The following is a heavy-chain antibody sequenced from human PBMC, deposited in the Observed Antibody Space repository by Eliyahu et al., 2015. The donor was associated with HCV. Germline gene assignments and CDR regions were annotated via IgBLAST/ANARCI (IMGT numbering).Heavy chain of an antibody. CDR3: AKSRRGWWYLNWFDP. Sequence: EVQLVESGGGLVQPGRSLRLSCAASGFTFDDYAMHWVRQAPGKGLGWVSGISWNSGSIGYADSVKGRFTISRDNAKNSLYLQMNSLRAEDTALFYCAKSRRGWWYLNWFDPWGGTLVTVSS. J-gene: IGHJ5*02. V-gene: IGHV3-9*01. CDR2: ISWNSGSI. CDR1: GFTFDDYA. D-gene: IGHD2-15*01.